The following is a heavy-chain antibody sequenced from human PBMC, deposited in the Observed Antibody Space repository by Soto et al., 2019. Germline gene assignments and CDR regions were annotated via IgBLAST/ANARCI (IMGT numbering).Heavy chain of an antibody. CDR1: GFTFSDYY. D-gene: IGHD2-15*01. Sequence: QVQLVESGGGLVKPGGSLRLSCAASGFTFSDYYMSWIRQAPGKGPEWVSYISSSSSYTNYADSVKGRFTISRDNAKNSLYLQMNSLRAEDTAVYYCARGYCSGGSCYKGAFDIWGQGTMVTVSS. V-gene: IGHV3-11*05. CDR2: ISSSSSYT. J-gene: IGHJ3*02. CDR3: ARGYCSGGSCYKGAFDI.